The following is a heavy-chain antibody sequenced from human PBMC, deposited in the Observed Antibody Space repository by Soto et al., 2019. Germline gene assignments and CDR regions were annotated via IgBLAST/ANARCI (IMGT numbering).Heavy chain of an antibody. V-gene: IGHV3-7*01. Sequence: PGGSLRLSCAASGFTFNIYWMSWVRQAPGKGLEWVANINQDGSEEYYVDSVKGRFTISRDNAKNSLFLQMDSLRAEDTAVYYCARDGSYFGFDYWGQGTLVTVSS. D-gene: IGHD1-26*01. CDR1: GFTFNIYW. J-gene: IGHJ4*02. CDR3: ARDGSYFGFDY. CDR2: INQDGSEE.